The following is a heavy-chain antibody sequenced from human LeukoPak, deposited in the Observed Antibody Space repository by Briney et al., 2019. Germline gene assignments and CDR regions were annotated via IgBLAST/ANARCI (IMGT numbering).Heavy chain of an antibody. CDR3: ARQSLGYDSSGATYYFDY. J-gene: IGHJ4*02. Sequence: SSETLSLTCTVSGGSISSSSYYWGWIRQPPGKGLEWIGSIYYSGSTYYNPSLKSRVTISVDTSKNQFSLKLSSVTAADTAVYYCARQSLGYDSSGATYYFDYWGQGTLVTVSS. D-gene: IGHD3-22*01. CDR1: GGSISSSSYY. V-gene: IGHV4-39*01. CDR2: IYYSGST.